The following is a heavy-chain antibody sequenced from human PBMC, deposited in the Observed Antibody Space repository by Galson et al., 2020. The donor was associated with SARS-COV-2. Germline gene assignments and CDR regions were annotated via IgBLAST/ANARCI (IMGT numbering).Heavy chain of an antibody. CDR3: ARGFLDKYSSSWYPGY. D-gene: IGHD6-13*01. CDR2: IYSGGST. V-gene: IGHV3-53*01. J-gene: IGHJ4*02. Sequence: GESLKISCAASGFTVSSNYMSWVRQAPGKGLEWVSVIYSGGSTYYADSVKGRFTISRDNSKNTLYLQMNSLRAEDTAVYYCARGFLDKYSSSWYPGYWGQGTLVTVSS. CDR1: GFTVSSNY.